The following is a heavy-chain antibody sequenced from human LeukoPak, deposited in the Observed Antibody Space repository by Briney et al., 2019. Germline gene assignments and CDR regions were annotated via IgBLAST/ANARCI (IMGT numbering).Heavy chain of an antibody. Sequence: PGRSLRLSCAASGFTFDDYAMHWVRQAPGKGLEWVSGISWNSGSIGYADCVKGRFTISRDNAKNSLYLQMNSLRAEDTALYYCAKGSYCSGGSCYSIAYFDYWGQGTLVTVSS. J-gene: IGHJ4*02. CDR2: ISWNSGSI. V-gene: IGHV3-9*01. CDR1: GFTFDDYA. CDR3: AKGSYCSGGSCYSIAYFDY. D-gene: IGHD2-15*01.